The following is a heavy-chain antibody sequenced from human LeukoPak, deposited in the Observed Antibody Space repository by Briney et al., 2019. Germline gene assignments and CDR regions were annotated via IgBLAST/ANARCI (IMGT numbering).Heavy chain of an antibody. D-gene: IGHD2-15*01. CDR3: ARDRCSGGSCQDDAFDI. CDR1: GFTFSSHS. CDR2: ISNSSTII. Sequence: PGGSLRLSCAASGFTFSSHSMNWVRQTPGKGLVWILYISNSSTIIHYADSVKGRFTISRDDAKNSLYLQMNSLRAEDTAVYYCARDRCSGGSCQDDAFDIWGQGTMVTVSS. J-gene: IGHJ3*02. V-gene: IGHV3-48*01.